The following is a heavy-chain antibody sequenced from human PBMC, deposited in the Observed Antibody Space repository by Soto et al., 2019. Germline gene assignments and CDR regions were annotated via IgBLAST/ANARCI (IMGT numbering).Heavy chain of an antibody. J-gene: IGHJ6*02. D-gene: IGHD5-12*01. CDR3: ARQVAHGYHFYGMDV. CDR1: GYTFNTNW. Sequence: GQSLKISGKGSGYTFNTNWFGWVRQMPGQGLERMGITDPGDSDPRYSPSLQGLDTTAADKSISTAYLQWSSLKASDTAMYYCARQVAHGYHFYGMDVWGQGTTVTVSS. V-gene: IGHV5-51*01. CDR2: TDPGDSDP.